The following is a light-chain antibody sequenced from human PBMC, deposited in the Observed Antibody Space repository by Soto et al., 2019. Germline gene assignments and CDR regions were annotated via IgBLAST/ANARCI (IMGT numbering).Light chain of an antibody. Sequence: QSALTQPASVSGSPGQSITISCTGTSSDVGGYNYVSWYQQHPGKAPKLMIYEVSNRPSGVSNRFSGSKSGNTASLTISGLQAEDEADYYCISYTSDTTGVFGGGTKLTVL. CDR1: SSDVGGYNY. CDR2: EVS. V-gene: IGLV2-14*01. CDR3: ISYTSDTTGV. J-gene: IGLJ3*02.